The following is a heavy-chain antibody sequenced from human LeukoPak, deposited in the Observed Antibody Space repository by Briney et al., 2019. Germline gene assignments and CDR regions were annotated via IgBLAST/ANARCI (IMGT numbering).Heavy chain of an antibody. D-gene: IGHD2-2*01. J-gene: IGHJ4*02. V-gene: IGHV3-33*01. Sequence: PGGSLRLSCAASGFTFSSYGMHWVRQGPGKGLEWVAVIWYDGSNKYYADSVKGRFTISRDNAKNSLYLQMNSLRAEDTAVYYCARDGLYCSSTNCYLDYWGQGTLVTVSS. CDR3: ARDGLYCSSTNCYLDY. CDR2: IWYDGSNK. CDR1: GFTFSSYG.